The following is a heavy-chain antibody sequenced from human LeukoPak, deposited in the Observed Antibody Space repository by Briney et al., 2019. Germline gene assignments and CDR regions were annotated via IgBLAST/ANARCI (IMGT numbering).Heavy chain of an antibody. Sequence: GGSLRLSCSASGFIFSSYAMSWVRQAPGKGLEWVSGISGDGVKTYYADSVKGRFTISRDNSKSTLYLQMNSLRAEDTAVYYCASQVAGFGELSDYWGQGTLVTVSS. CDR2: ISGDGVKT. CDR1: GFIFSSYA. D-gene: IGHD3-10*01. CDR3: ASQVAGFGELSDY. V-gene: IGHV3-23*01. J-gene: IGHJ4*02.